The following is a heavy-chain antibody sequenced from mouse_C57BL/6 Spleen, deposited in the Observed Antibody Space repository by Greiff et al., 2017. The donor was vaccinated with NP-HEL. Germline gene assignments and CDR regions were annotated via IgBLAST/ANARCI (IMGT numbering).Heavy chain of an antibody. CDR2: IDPSDSET. CDR1: GYTFTSYW. V-gene: IGHV1-52*01. Sequence: VQLQQPGAELVRPGSSVKLSCKASGYTFTSYWMHWVKQRPIQGLEWIGNIDPSDSETHYNQKFKDKATLTVDKSSSTAYMQLSSLTSEDSAVDYCARSGDYDADFDYWGQGTTLTVSS. D-gene: IGHD2-4*01. CDR3: ARSGDYDADFDY. J-gene: IGHJ2*01.